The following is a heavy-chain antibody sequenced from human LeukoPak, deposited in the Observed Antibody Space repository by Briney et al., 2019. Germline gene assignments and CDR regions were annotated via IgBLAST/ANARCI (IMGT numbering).Heavy chain of an antibody. CDR2: IYWNSGSM. Sequence: GGSLRLSCAASGFSFDDYAMHWVRQAPGKGLEWVSSIYWNSGSMDYADSVEGRFTISRDNAKTSLYLQMNSLRPEDTAFYYCAKASGYSFGHFDYWGQGTLVTVSS. V-gene: IGHV3-9*01. CDR1: GFSFDDYA. CDR3: AKASGYSFGHFDY. D-gene: IGHD5-18*01. J-gene: IGHJ4*02.